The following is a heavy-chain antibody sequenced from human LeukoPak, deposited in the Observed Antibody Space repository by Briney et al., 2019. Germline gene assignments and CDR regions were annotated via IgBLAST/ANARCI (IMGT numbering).Heavy chain of an antibody. Sequence: GASVKVSCKASGCTFSSYAISWVRQAPGQGLEWMGGIIPIFGTANYAQKFQGRVMITADESTSTAYMVLGSLRSEDTAVYYCARAPNYVWGSYRYNWFDPWGQGTLVTVSS. V-gene: IGHV1-69*13. D-gene: IGHD3-16*02. CDR2: IIPIFGTA. CDR1: GCTFSSYA. CDR3: ARAPNYVWGSYRYNWFDP. J-gene: IGHJ5*02.